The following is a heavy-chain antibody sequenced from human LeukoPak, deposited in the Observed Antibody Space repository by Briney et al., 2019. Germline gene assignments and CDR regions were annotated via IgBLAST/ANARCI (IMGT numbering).Heavy chain of an antibody. J-gene: IGHJ4*02. CDR1: GGTFSSYA. CDR2: IIPIFGTA. D-gene: IGHD6-13*01. CDR3: AGIAAAQYFDY. Sequence: GSSVKVSCKASGGTFSSYAISWVRQAPGQGLEWMGGIIPIFGTANYAQKFQGRVTITADESTSTAYMELSSLRSEDAAVYYCAGIAAAQYFDYWGQGTLVTVSS. V-gene: IGHV1-69*01.